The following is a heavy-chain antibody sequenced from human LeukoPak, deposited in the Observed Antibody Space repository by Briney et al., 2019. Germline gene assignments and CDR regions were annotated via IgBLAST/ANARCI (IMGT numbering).Heavy chain of an antibody. CDR3: ARGWLAETTVVTPYNY. J-gene: IGHJ4*02. Sequence: SVKVSCTASGGTFSSYDISWVRQAPGQGLEWMGGITPMFGTAKYAQKFQGRVTITAVESMSTAYMELSSLRSEDTAVYYCARGWLAETTVVTPYNYWGQGTLVTVSS. CDR2: ITPMFGTA. D-gene: IGHD4-23*01. V-gene: IGHV1-69*13. CDR1: GGTFSSYD.